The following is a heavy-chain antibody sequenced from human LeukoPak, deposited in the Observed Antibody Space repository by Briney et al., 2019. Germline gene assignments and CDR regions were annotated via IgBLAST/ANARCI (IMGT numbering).Heavy chain of an antibody. D-gene: IGHD6-13*01. V-gene: IGHV3-23*01. Sequence: GGSLRLSCAASGFTFSNFWMHWVRQGPGKGLEWVSAIRGSGTGTYYADSVKGRFTISRDNSKNTVYLHMNSLRAEDTAKYYCARHNGAAAGVPYYFDSWGQGTLVTVSS. CDR2: IRGSGTGT. CDR3: ARHNGAAAGVPYYFDS. CDR1: GFTFSNFW. J-gene: IGHJ4*02.